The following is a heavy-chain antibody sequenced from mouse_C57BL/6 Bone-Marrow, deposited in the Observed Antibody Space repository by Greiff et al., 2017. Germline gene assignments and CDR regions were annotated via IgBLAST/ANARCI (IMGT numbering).Heavy chain of an antibody. CDR3: TGYYGSSYRPYYAMDY. Sequence: EVKVEESGGGLVQPGGSMKLSCAASGFTFSDAWMAWVRQSPEKGLEWVAALSNKANHHSTPYAESVKGRFNISSDNTKSSVYRQMSSLRAEDTGIYYCTGYYGSSYRPYYAMDYWGQGTSVTVAS. D-gene: IGHD1-1*01. CDR2: LSNKANHHST. V-gene: IGHV6-6*01. J-gene: IGHJ4*01. CDR1: GFTFSDAW.